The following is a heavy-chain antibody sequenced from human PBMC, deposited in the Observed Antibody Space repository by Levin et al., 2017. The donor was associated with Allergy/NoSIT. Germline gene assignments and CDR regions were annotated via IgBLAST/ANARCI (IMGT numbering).Heavy chain of an antibody. Sequence: RSGGSLRLSCAASGFTFSSYRMNWVRQAPGKGLEWVSSISSSSGYIYYADSVKGRFTISRDNAKNSLYLQMNSLRAEDTAVYYCARESLGHCTGGSCSFDYWGQGTLVTISS. CDR3: ARESLGHCTGGSCSFDY. CDR2: ISSSSGYI. CDR1: GFTFSSYR. D-gene: IGHD2-15*01. V-gene: IGHV3-21*01. J-gene: IGHJ4*02.